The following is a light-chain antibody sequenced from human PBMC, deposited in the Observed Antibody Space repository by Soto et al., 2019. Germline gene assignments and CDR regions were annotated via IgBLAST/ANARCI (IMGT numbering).Light chain of an antibody. CDR2: DTS. J-gene: IGKJ1*01. CDR1: QSVGSF. V-gene: IGKV3-15*01. CDR3: QQYNKWRT. Sequence: EIVLTQSPATLSLSPGERATLSCRASQSVGSFLAWYQQKPGQAPRLLIYDTSTRATGMPGRFSGSGSGTEFTLIISSLQSEDFAVYYCQQYNKWRTFGQGTKVDIK.